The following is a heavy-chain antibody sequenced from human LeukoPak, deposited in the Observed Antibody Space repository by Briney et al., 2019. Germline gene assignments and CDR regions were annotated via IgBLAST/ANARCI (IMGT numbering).Heavy chain of an antibody. D-gene: IGHD1-26*01. Sequence: AASVKVSCKASGYTFTGDYMHWVRQAPGQGLQWMGWINPKSGGTKYAQKFQGRVTMTRDTSISTAYMELSRLRSDDTAVYYCARVAHSGSYPAEYFQHWGQGTLVTVSS. CDR2: INPKSGGT. CDR3: ARVAHSGSYPAEYFQH. J-gene: IGHJ1*01. CDR1: GYTFTGDY. V-gene: IGHV1-2*02.